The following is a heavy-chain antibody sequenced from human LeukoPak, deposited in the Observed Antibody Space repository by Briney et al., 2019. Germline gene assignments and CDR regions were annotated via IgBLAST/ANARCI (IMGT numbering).Heavy chain of an antibody. CDR3: VAGYRDPNWFDP. CDR1: GGSISSSSYY. Sequence: TSETLSLTCTVSGGSISSSSYYWGWIRQPPGKGLEWTGSIYYSGSTYYNPSLKSRVTISVDTSKNQFSLQLSSVTAADTAVYYCVAGYRDPNWFDPWGQGTLVTVCS. V-gene: IGHV4-39*01. CDR2: IYYSGST. J-gene: IGHJ5*02. D-gene: IGHD3-9*01.